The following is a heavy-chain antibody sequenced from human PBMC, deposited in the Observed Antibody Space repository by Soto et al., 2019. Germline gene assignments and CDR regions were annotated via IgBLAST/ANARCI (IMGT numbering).Heavy chain of an antibody. CDR1: GGSFSGYY. CDR2: INHSGST. V-gene: IGHV4-34*01. Sequence: PSETLSLTCAVYGGSFSGYYWSWIRQPPGKGLEWIGEINHSGSTNYNPSLKSRVTISVDTSKNQFSLKLSSVTAADTAVYYCARGYYDILTGSYSDAFDIWGQGTMVTV. CDR3: ARGYYDILTGSYSDAFDI. J-gene: IGHJ3*02. D-gene: IGHD3-9*01.